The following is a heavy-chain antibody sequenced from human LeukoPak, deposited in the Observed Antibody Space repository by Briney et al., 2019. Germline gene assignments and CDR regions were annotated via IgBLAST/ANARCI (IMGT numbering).Heavy chain of an antibody. CDR1: GGSFSDYY. V-gene: IGHV4-34*01. J-gene: IGHJ4*02. CDR2: MSPSGSS. Sequence: SETLSLTCAVYGGSFSDYYWTWIRQTPGKGLEWIGEMSPSGSSIYNPSLKSRVTISVDTSKNQFSLKLSSVTAADTAVYYCARSTTVVTRYFDYWGQGTLVTVSS. D-gene: IGHD4-23*01. CDR3: ARSTTVVTRYFDY.